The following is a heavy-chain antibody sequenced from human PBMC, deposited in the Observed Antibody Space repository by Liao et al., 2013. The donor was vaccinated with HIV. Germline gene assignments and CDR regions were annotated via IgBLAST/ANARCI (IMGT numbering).Heavy chain of an antibody. Sequence: QVQLQESGPGLVKPSETLSLTCTVSGGSINSYYWSWIRQSPGKGLEWMGHIFYSGTTEYNPSLSGRVTISVDAPKNQFSLKLYSVTAADTAVYYCARVYLLGSPSTGYRLSSFNYWGHGALVTVSS. J-gene: IGHJ4*01. CDR1: GGSINSYY. D-gene: IGHD3-22*01. CDR3: ARVYLLGSPSTGYRLSSFNY. CDR2: IFYSGTT. V-gene: IGHV4-59*01.